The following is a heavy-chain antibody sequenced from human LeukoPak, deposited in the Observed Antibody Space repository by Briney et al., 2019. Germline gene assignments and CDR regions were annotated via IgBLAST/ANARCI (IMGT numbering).Heavy chain of an antibody. V-gene: IGHV3-23*01. J-gene: IGHJ4*02. D-gene: IGHD2-2*01. Sequence: GGSLRRSCAASRFTFSSFAMSWVRQAPGQGLEWVTDISGSGGSTSYTDSGKVRFTISRDNSKNTMYLRMNSLRAEDTAVYYCANPIVVVPAAGYWGQGTLVTVSS. CDR3: ANPIVVVPAAGY. CDR1: RFTFSSFA. CDR2: ISGSGGST.